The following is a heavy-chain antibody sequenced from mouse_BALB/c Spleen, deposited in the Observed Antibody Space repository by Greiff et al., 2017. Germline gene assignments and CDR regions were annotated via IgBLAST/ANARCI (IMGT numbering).Heavy chain of an antibody. J-gene: IGHJ4*01. CDR1: GYTFTSYW. CDR3: ARRQLGLRRAMDY. V-gene: IGHV1-7*01. CDR2: INPSTGYT. Sequence: VQLQESGAELAKPGASVKMSCKASGYTFTSYWMHWVKQRPGQGLEWIGYINPSTGYTEYNQKFKDKATLTADKSSSTAYMQLSSLTSEDSAVYYCARRQLGLRRAMDYWGQGTSVTVSS. D-gene: IGHD3-2*01.